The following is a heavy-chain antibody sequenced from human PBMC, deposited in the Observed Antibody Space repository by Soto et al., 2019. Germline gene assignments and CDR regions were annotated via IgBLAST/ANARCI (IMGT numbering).Heavy chain of an antibody. D-gene: IGHD3-22*01. V-gene: IGHV3-30*18. CDR3: AKDNADXYESGPPPPGYYYGMDV. CDR2: ISYDGSNK. Sequence: PGGSLRLSCAASGFSFSYCGMHWVRQAPGKGLEWVAVISYDGSNKYYADSVKGRFTISRDNSKNTLYLQMNTLRAEDTALYYCAKDNADXYESGPPPPGYYYGMDVWGQGTTVTVSS. J-gene: IGHJ6*01. CDR1: GFSFSYCG.